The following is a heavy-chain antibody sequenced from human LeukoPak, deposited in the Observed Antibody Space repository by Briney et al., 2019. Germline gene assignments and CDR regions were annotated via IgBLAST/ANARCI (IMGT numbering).Heavy chain of an antibody. CDR3: TTGARGYYGSGSYYDY. V-gene: IGHV3-15*01. D-gene: IGHD3-10*01. CDR1: GLIVSNNY. CDR2: IKSKTDGGTT. J-gene: IGHJ4*02. Sequence: PGGSLRLSCAASGLIVSNNYMSWVRQAPGKGLEWVGRIKSKTDGGTTDYAASVKGRFTISRDDSKNTLYLQTNSLKTEDTAVYYCTTGARGYYGSGSYYDYWGQGTLVTVSS.